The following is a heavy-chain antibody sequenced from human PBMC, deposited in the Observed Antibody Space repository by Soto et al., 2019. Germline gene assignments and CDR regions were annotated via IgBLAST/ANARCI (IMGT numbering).Heavy chain of an antibody. CDR3: ARDGYYYDSSGYYPA. V-gene: IGHV3-21*01. CDR1: GFTFSSYS. Sequence: PGGSLRLSCAASGFTFSSYSMNWVRQAPGKGLEWVSSISSSSSYIYYADSVKGRFTISRDNAKNSLYLQMNSLRAEDTAVYYCARDGYYYDSSGYYPAWGQGTLVTVSS. J-gene: IGHJ5*02. D-gene: IGHD3-22*01. CDR2: ISSSSSYI.